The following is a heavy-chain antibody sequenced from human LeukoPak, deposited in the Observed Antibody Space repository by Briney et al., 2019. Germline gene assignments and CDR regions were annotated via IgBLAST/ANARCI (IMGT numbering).Heavy chain of an antibody. J-gene: IGHJ3*02. Sequence: GSSVKVSCKASGGTFSSYAISWVRQAPGQGFEWMGGIIPIFGTANYAQKFQGRVTITADESTSTAYMELSSLRSEDTAVYYCARVVPMVRGAPVAAFDIWGQGTMVTVSS. CDR1: GGTFSSYA. D-gene: IGHD3-10*01. CDR2: IIPIFGTA. CDR3: ARVVPMVRGAPVAAFDI. V-gene: IGHV1-69*01.